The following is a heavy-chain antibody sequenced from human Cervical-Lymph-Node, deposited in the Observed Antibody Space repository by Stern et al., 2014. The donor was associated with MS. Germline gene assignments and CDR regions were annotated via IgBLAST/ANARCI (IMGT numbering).Heavy chain of an antibody. CDR2: INTTTGNS. V-gene: IGHV7-4-1*02. CDR1: GYTLTNYP. J-gene: IGHJ4*02. CDR3: VRDFVDTAMITRSDYLDS. D-gene: IGHD5-18*01. Sequence: VQLVESGSELKEPGASVKVSCTASGYTLTNYPMNWVRQAPGQGLEWMGWINTTTGNSTYAQGFTGRFVFSLDTSVSTAYLHISSLKAEDTAVYYCVRDFVDTAMITRSDYLDSWGQGTLVTVSS.